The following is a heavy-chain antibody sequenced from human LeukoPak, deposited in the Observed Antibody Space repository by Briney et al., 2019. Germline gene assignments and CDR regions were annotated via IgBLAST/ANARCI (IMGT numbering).Heavy chain of an antibody. D-gene: IGHD6-6*01. CDR1: GYTFTGYY. CDR3: ARDRAARPNFGFDP. Sequence: ASVKVSCKASGYTFTGYYMHWVRQAPGQGLEWMGWINPNSGGTNYAQKFQGRGTMTRDTSISTADMELSKLRSDDTAVYYCARDRAARPNFGFDPWGQGTLVTVSS. V-gene: IGHV1-2*02. J-gene: IGHJ5*02. CDR2: INPNSGGT.